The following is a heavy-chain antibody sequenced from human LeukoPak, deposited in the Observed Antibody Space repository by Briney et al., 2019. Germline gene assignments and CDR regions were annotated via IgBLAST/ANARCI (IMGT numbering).Heavy chain of an antibody. CDR3: AREGDVVDTIGSFDY. Sequence: GGSLRLSCEASGSTFSRYWMHWVRQAPGKGLVWVSRVNNDGSGTNYADSVKGRFIISRDNAKNTLYLQMSSLRAEDTAVYYCAREGDVVDTIGSFDYWGQGTLVTVSS. CDR1: GSTFSRYW. V-gene: IGHV3-74*01. CDR2: VNNDGSGT. J-gene: IGHJ4*02. D-gene: IGHD5-12*01.